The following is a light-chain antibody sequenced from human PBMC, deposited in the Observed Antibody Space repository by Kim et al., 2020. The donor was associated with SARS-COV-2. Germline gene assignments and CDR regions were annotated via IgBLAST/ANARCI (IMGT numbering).Light chain of an antibody. CDR3: QQYYNRPPT. Sequence: SSSLVYSVTLTCRAGQGLNNNVAWFQQKSGKAPKSLIYDASPLEGGVPSKFSGSGSGTEFTLTISGLQPEDIATYYCQQYYNRPPTFGQGTKLEIK. V-gene: IGKV1-16*02. CDR1: QGLNNN. CDR2: DAS. J-gene: IGKJ2*01.